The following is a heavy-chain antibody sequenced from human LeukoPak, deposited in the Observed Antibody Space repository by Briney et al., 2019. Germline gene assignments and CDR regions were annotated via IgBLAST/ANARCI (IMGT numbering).Heavy chain of an antibody. Sequence: ASVKVSCKASGYTFTSYYMHWVRQAPGQGLEWMGIINPSGGSTSYARKFQGRVTMTRDTSTSTVYMELSSLRSEDTAVYYCARVPLGDYYDSSDAGYWGQGTLVTVSS. CDR3: ARVPLGDYYDSSDAGY. V-gene: IGHV1-46*01. CDR1: GYTFTSYY. J-gene: IGHJ4*02. CDR2: INPSGGST. D-gene: IGHD3-22*01.